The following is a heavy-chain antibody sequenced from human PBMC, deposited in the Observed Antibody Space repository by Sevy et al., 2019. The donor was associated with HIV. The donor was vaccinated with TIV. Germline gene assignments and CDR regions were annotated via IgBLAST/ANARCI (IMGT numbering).Heavy chain of an antibody. CDR1: GFTFSRDS. CDR2: ISIDERDR. V-gene: IGHV3-30*14. Sequence: GGSLRLSCATSGFTFSRDSMHWVRQAPDKGLEWVASISIDERDRDYADSVKDRFIVSRDNSKEILYLQMNTLRAEDTAVYYCARRNTKVVTYVEYNWFDSWGQGTLVTVSS. J-gene: IGHJ5*01. CDR3: ARRNTKVVTYVEYNWFDS. D-gene: IGHD2-21*02.